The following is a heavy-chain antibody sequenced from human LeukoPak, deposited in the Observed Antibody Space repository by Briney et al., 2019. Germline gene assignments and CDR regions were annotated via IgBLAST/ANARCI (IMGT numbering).Heavy chain of an antibody. V-gene: IGHV3-21*01. CDR3: ARDGWELLRDAFDI. CDR2: ISSSSSYI. J-gene: IGHJ3*02. Sequence: GGSLRLSCAASGVTFSSYGMNWVRQAPGKGLEWVSSISSSSSYIYYADSVKGRFTISRDNAKNSLYLQMNSLRAEDTAVDYCARDGWELLRDAFDIWGQGTMVTVSS. CDR1: GVTFSSYG. D-gene: IGHD1-26*01.